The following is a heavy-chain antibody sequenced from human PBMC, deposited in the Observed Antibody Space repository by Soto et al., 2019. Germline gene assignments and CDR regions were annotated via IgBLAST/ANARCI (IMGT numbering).Heavy chain of an antibody. CDR1: GGSISSGGYS. Sequence: SETLSLTCAVSGGSISSGGYSWNWIRQPPGKGLEWIGNIYHSGSTYYNASLKSRVTISVDRSKNQFSLKLSSVTAADTAVYYCGRGDYANAFDIWGQGTMVTVSS. CDR3: GRGDYANAFDI. D-gene: IGHD4-17*01. CDR2: IYHSGST. J-gene: IGHJ3*02. V-gene: IGHV4-30-2*01.